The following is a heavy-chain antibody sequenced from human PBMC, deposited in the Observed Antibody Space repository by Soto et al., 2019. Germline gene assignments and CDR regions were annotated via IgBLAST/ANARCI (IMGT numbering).Heavy chain of an antibody. D-gene: IGHD3-10*01. CDR1: GFTFSNYG. J-gene: IGHJ6*02. CDR3: ATPSYGSPYCSGMDV. V-gene: IGHV3-33*01. CDR2: IGYDGSNK. Sequence: QVQLVESGGGVVQPGGYLRLYCAASGFTFSNYGMHWVRQAPGKVLEWVAVIGYDGSNKYYGDYVMGRFTITRDNSQNTLYLQMNSERAKDTPVYSCATPSYGSPYCSGMDVWGHVTTVTVSS.